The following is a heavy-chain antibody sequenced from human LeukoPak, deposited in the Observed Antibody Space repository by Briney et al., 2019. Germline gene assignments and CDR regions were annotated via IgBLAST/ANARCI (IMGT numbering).Heavy chain of an antibody. D-gene: IGHD2-21*01. J-gene: IGHJ6*03. CDR2: ISAYNGNT. Sequence: ASVKVSCKASGYTFTSYGISWVRQAPGQGLEWMGWISAYNGNTNYAQKLQGRVTMTTDTSTSTAYMELRSLRSDDTALYYCARAAAYCGGDCPGYYYYYYMDVWGKGTTVTVSS. V-gene: IGHV1-18*01. CDR1: GYTFTSYG. CDR3: ARAAAYCGGDCPGYYYYYYMDV.